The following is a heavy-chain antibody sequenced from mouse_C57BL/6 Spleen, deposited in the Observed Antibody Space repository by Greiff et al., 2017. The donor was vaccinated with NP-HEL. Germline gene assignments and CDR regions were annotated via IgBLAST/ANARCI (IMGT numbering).Heavy chain of an antibody. D-gene: IGHD2-1*01. Sequence: VQLQESGAELVKPGASVKISCKASGYAFSSYWMNWVKQRPGKGLEWIGQIYPGDGDTNYNGKFKGKATLTADKSSSTAYMQLSSLTSEDSAVYFCARWNGNYTMDYWGQGTSVTVSS. CDR2: IYPGDGDT. J-gene: IGHJ4*01. V-gene: IGHV1-80*01. CDR3: ARWNGNYTMDY. CDR1: GYAFSSYW.